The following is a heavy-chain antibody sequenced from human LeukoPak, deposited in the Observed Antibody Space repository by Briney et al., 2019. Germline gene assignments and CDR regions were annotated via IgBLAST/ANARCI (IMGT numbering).Heavy chain of an antibody. V-gene: IGHV3-7*04. Sequence: GGSLRLSCAASGFTFSSYWMSWVRQAPGKGLEWVANIKQDGSEKYYVDSVKGGFTISRDNAKNSLYLQMNSLRAEDTAVYYCARDDIIAAAGHFDYWGQGTLVTVSS. J-gene: IGHJ4*02. CDR3: ARDDIIAAAGHFDY. D-gene: IGHD6-13*01. CDR1: GFTFSSYW. CDR2: IKQDGSEK.